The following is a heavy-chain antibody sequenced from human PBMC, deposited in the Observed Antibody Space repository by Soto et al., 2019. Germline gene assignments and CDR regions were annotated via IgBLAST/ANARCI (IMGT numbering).Heavy chain of an antibody. V-gene: IGHV4-59*08. CDR3: ARLVCSGGSCYSFYFDY. CDR2: IYYSGST. J-gene: IGHJ4*02. CDR1: GGSISSYY. D-gene: IGHD2-15*01. Sequence: SETLSLTCTVSGGSISSYYWSWIRQPPGKGLEWIGYIYYSGSTNYNPSLKSRVTISVDTSKNKFSLKLSSVTAADTAVYYCARLVCSGGSCYSFYFDYWGQGTLVTVSS.